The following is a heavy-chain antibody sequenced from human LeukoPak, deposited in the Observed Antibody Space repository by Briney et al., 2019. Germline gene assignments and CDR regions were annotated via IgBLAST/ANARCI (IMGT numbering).Heavy chain of an antibody. V-gene: IGHV1-2*02. CDR2: INPNSGGT. Sequence: GASVKVSCKASGCTLAAYYIHWARQAPGQGLEWMGWINPNSGGTNYAQKFQGRVTMTRDTSISTAYMELSRLRSGDTAVYYCARERTLTSCYDYWGQGTLITVSS. CDR1: GCTLAAYY. CDR3: ARERTLTSCYDY. J-gene: IGHJ4*02. D-gene: IGHD2-15*01.